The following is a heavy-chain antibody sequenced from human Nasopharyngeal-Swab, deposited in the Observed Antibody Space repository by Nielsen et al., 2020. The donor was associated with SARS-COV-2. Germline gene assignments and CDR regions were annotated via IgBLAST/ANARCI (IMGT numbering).Heavy chain of an antibody. Sequence: SVKVSCKASGLTFTSYSISWVRQAPGQGLEWMGRIIPIFGIANYAQKLQGKVTVTADKSTSTAYMELGSRRSEDTAVYYCARQGGGDYYDSRRYYNYVMDVWGQGTTVTVSS. V-gene: IGHV1-69*10. D-gene: IGHD3-22*01. CDR3: ARQGGGDYYDSRRYYNYVMDV. J-gene: IGHJ6*02. CDR2: IIPIFGIA. CDR1: GLTFTSYS.